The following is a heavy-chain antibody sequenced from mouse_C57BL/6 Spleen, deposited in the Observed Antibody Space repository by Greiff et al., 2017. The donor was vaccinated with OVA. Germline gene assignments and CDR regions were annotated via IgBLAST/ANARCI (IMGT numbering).Heavy chain of an antibody. D-gene: IGHD2-5*01. CDR2: IYPGSGST. V-gene: IGHV1-55*01. CDR1: GYTFTSYW. J-gene: IGHJ4*01. CDR3: ARCYSNYVDYAMDY. Sequence: QVQLQQPGAELVKPGASVKMSCKASGYTFTSYWITWVKQRPGQGLAWIGDIYPGSGSTNYNETFKSKAPLTLATSSSTAYMQLSSLTSEDSAVYYCARCYSNYVDYAMDYWGQGTSVTVSS.